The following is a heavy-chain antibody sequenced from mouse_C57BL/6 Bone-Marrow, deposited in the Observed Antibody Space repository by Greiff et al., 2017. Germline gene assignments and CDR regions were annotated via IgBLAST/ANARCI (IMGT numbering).Heavy chain of an antibody. J-gene: IGHJ1*03. CDR3: AKLGSYWYFDV. CDR1: GFTFSDYG. Sequence: EVQRVESGGGLVKPGGSLKLSCAASGFTFSDYGMHWVRQAPEKGLEWVAYISSGSSTIYYADTVKGRFTISRDNAKHTLFLQMTSLRSEDTAMYYCAKLGSYWYFDVWGTGTTVTVSS. D-gene: IGHD4-1*01. CDR2: ISSGSSTI. V-gene: IGHV5-17*01.